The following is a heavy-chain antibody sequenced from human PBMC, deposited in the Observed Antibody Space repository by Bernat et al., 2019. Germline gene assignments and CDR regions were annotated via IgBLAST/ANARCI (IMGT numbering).Heavy chain of an antibody. D-gene: IGHD1-1*01. CDR3: AAAVPRPLAQIDF. Sequence: EVQLVESGGGLVKPGGSLILSCAASGFTFSNAWMSWVRQAPGKGLEWVGRFRRTTDGGTMEYAAPVKGRFTISRDDSKSTLFLQMNSLQIDDTAVYYCAAAVPRPLAQIDFWGQGTLVTVSS. V-gene: IGHV3-15*01. J-gene: IGHJ4*02. CDR1: GFTFSNAW. CDR2: FRRTTDGGTM.